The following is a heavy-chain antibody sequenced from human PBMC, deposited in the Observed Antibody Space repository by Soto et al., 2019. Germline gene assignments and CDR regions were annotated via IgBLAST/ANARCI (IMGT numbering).Heavy chain of an antibody. CDR2: IYPGDSDT. CDR3: ARTGDYGDYYYYGMDA. V-gene: IGHV5-51*01. J-gene: IGHJ6*02. Sequence: GESLKISCKGSGYSFTSYWIGWVRQMPGKGLEWMGIIYPGDSDTRYSPSFQGQVTISADKSISTAYLQWSSLKASDTAMYYCARTGDYGDYYYYGMDAWGHGTPGTAP. CDR1: GYSFTSYW. D-gene: IGHD4-17*01.